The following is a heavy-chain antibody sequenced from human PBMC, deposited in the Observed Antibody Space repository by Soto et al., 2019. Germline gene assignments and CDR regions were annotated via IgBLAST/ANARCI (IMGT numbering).Heavy chain of an antibody. J-gene: IGHJ5*02. CDR3: ARLYYYDSSGDYSRVWFDP. CDR2: IYHSGST. CDR1: GGSISSSNC. V-gene: IGHV4-4*02. D-gene: IGHD3-22*01. Sequence: SETLSLTCAVSGGSISSSNCWSWVRQPPGKGLEWIGEIYHSGSTNYNPSLKSRVTISVDKSKNQFSLKLSSVTAADTAVYYSARLYYYDSSGDYSRVWFDPWGQGTLVTVCS.